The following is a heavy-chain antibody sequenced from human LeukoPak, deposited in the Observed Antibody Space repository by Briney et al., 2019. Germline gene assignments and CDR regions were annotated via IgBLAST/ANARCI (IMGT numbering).Heavy chain of an antibody. D-gene: IGHD2-2*01. CDR1: GFTFSSYS. CDR3: ARDGPAVVVPAATGGMDV. Sequence: GGSLRLSCAASGFTFSSYSMNWVRPAPGKGLEWVSSISSSSSYIYYADSVKGRFTISRDNAKNSLYLQMNSLRAEDTAVYYCARDGPAVVVPAATGGMDVWGQGTTVTVSS. V-gene: IGHV3-21*01. J-gene: IGHJ6*02. CDR2: ISSSSSYI.